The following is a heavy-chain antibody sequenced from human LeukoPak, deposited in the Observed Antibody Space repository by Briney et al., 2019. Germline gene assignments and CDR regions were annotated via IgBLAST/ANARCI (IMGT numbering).Heavy chain of an antibody. Sequence: GGSLRLSCAASGFTFSSYGMHWVRQAPGKGLEWVAVISYDGSNKYYADTVKGRFTISRDNSKNTLYLQMNSLRAEDTAVYYCAKPWLVQGYYFDYWGQGTLVTVSS. CDR2: ISYDGSNK. V-gene: IGHV3-30*18. J-gene: IGHJ4*02. CDR1: GFTFSSYG. CDR3: AKPWLVQGYYFDY. D-gene: IGHD6-19*01.